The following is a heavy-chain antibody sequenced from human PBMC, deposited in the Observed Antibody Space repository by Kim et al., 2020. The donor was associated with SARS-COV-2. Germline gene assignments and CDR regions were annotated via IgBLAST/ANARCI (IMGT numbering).Heavy chain of an antibody. D-gene: IGHD3-9*01. CDR2: MNGRGEST. V-gene: IGHV3-23*01. J-gene: IGHJ6*02. CDR1: GFTFNNYA. CDR3: AKGLFSPDTSGMDV. Sequence: GXSLRLSCAASGFTFNNYAMSWVRQAPGXGXEWVSAMNGRGESTYNTDSVKGRFTISRDSSKNTVHLQMNSLRADDTAVYFCAKGLFSPDTSGMDVWGQGTTVTVSS.